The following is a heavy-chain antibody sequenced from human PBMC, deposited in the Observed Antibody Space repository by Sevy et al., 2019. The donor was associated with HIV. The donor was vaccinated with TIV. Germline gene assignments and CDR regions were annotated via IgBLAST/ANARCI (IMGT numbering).Heavy chain of an antibody. CDR3: ARDLFSGGNAVYGY. CDR1: GFTFSSYA. V-gene: IGHV3-21*01. CDR2: INAISSNK. D-gene: IGHD2-15*01. Sequence: GGSLRLSCAASGFTFSSYAMNWVRQAPGKGLEWVSSINAISSNKYYADSVKGRFTISRDNAENSLYLQMNSVRAEDTAVYYCARDLFSGGNAVYGYWGQRTLVTVSS. J-gene: IGHJ4*02.